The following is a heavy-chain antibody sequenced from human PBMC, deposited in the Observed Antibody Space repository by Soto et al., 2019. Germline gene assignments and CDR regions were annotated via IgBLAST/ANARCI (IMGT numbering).Heavy chain of an antibody. D-gene: IGHD2-2*02. CDR1: GYSFTSYW. CDR2: IYPGDSDT. Sequence: PRESLKISCKGSGYSFTSYWIGWVRQMPGKGLEWMGIIYPGDSDTRYSPSFQGQVTISADKSISTAYLQWSSLKASDTAMYYCARRLADCSSTSCYTPDYYYYGMDVWGQGTTVTVSS. CDR3: ARRLADCSSTSCYTPDYYYYGMDV. J-gene: IGHJ6*02. V-gene: IGHV5-51*01.